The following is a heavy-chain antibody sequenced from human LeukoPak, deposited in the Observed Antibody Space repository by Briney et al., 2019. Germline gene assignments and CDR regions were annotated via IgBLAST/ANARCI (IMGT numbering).Heavy chain of an antibody. Sequence: TGGSLRLSCAASGFTVNTHFMSWVRQAPGKGLEWVSVIYHGNRTYYADSVKGRFTISRDNSKNTLYLQMKSLRAEDTAVYYCARDRDDSSVLHYFDYRAREPRSPSPQ. V-gene: IGHV3-66*02. J-gene: IGHJ4*02. CDR3: ARDRDDSSVLHYFDY. CDR1: GFTVNTHF. D-gene: IGHD3-22*01. CDR2: IYHGNRT.